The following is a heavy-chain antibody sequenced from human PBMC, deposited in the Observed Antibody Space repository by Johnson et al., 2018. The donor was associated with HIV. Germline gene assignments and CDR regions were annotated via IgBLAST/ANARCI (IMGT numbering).Heavy chain of an antibody. CDR1: GFTFSSYA. J-gene: IGHJ3*02. D-gene: IGHD4-23*01. Sequence: QVQLVESGGVVVQPGRSLRLSCAASGFTFSSYAMHWVRQAPGKGLEWVAIIYYDGTNKYYADSVKGRFTISRDNSKNTLSLQMISLRAEDTAMYYCAKARSLLDYGGFDAFDIWGQGTLVIVSS. V-gene: IGHV3-33*06. CDR3: AKARSLLDYGGFDAFDI. CDR2: IYYDGTNK.